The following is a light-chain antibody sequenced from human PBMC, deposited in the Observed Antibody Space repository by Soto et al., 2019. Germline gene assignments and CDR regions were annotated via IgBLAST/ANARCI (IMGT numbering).Light chain of an antibody. V-gene: IGLV2-14*01. CDR1: SSDVGGYNY. J-gene: IGLJ2*01. Sequence: QSVLTQPASVSGSPGQSITISCTGTSSDVGGYNYVSWYQQHPGKAPKLMIYDVSNRPSGVSNRFSGSKSGNTASLTISGLQAEDEADYYCSSYTCSSVVFGGGTKLTVL. CDR3: SSYTCSSVV. CDR2: DVS.